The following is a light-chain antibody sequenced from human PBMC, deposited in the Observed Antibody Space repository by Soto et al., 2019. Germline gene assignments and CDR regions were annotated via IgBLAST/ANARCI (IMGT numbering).Light chain of an antibody. CDR3: CSYAGSYTHYV. CDR1: SSDVGGYNY. CDR2: DVS. Sequence: QSVLTQPRSVSGSPGQSVTISCTGTSSDVGGYNYVSWYQQHPGKAPKLMIYDVSKRPSGVPDRFSGSKSGNTASLTISGLQAEDEDDYYCCSYAGSYTHYVFGTGTKLTVL. J-gene: IGLJ1*01. V-gene: IGLV2-11*01.